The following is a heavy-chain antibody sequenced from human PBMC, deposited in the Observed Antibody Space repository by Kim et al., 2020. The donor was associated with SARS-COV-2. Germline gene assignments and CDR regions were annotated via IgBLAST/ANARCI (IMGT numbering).Heavy chain of an antibody. V-gene: IGHV1-69*04. D-gene: IGHD6-13*01. Sequence: QKFQGRVTITADKSTSTAYMELSSLRSEDTAVYYCARAGVKAAAGYVIDYWGQGTLVTVSS. CDR3: ARAGVKAAAGYVIDY. J-gene: IGHJ4*02.